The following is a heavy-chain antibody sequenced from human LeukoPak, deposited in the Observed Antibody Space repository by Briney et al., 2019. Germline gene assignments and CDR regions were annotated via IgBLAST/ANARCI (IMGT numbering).Heavy chain of an antibody. CDR1: GYTFTGYY. CDR2: INPNSGGT. D-gene: IGHD5-12*01. CDR3: ARGGVEMATNYLPNFDY. V-gene: IGHV1-2*02. J-gene: IGHJ4*02. Sequence: ASVKVSCKASGYTFTGYYMHWVRQAPGQGLEWMGWINPNSGGTNYAQKFQGRVTMTRDTSTSTVYMELSSLRSEDTAVYYCARGGVEMATNYLPNFDYWGQGTLVTVSS.